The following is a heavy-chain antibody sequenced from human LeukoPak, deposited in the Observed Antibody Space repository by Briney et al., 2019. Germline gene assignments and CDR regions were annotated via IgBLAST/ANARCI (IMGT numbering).Heavy chain of an antibody. CDR3: ARDKSTIEGGFDY. J-gene: IGHJ4*02. CDR1: GFTFSSYG. V-gene: IGHV3-33*01. CDR2: IWYDGSNK. Sequence: GRSLRLSCAASGFTFSSYGMHWVRQAPGKGLEWVAVIWYDGSNKYYADSVKGRFTISRDNSKNTLYLQMNSLRAEDTAVYYCARDKSTIEGGFDYWGQGTLVTVSS. D-gene: IGHD2/OR15-2a*01.